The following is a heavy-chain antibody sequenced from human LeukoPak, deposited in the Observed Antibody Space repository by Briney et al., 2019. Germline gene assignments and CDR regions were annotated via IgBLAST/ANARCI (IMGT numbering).Heavy chain of an antibody. V-gene: IGHV3-20*04. CDR2: INWNGGST. CDR3: ARDRTITMAYMDV. CDR1: GFTFDDYG. D-gene: IGHD3-10*01. J-gene: IGHJ6*03. Sequence: PGGSLRLSCAASGFTFDDYGMSWVRQAPGKGLEWVSGINWNGGSTGYADSVKGRFTISRDNAKNSLYLQMNSLRAEDTALYYSARDRTITMAYMDVWGKGTTVTVSS.